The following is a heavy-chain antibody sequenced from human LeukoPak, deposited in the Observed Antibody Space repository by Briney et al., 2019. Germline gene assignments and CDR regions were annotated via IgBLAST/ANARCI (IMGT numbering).Heavy chain of an antibody. CDR3: ARDYDILTGYYNFGDAFDI. V-gene: IGHV3-48*04. D-gene: IGHD3-9*01. Sequence: GGSLRLSCAASGFTFSSYGMHWVRQAPGKGLEWVSYISSSGSTIYYAGSVKGRFTISRDNAKNSLYLQMNSLRAEDTAVYYCARDYDILTGYYNFGDAFDIWGQGTMVTVSS. CDR1: GFTFSSYG. CDR2: ISSSGSTI. J-gene: IGHJ3*02.